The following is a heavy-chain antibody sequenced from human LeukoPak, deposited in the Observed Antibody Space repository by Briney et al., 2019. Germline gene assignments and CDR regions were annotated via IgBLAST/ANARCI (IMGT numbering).Heavy chain of an antibody. CDR2: IYYSGST. Sequence: SETLSLTCTVSGGSISSSSYYWGWIRQPPGKGLEWIGSIYYSGSTYYNPSLKSRVTMSIDTSKNQFSLKLASVTAADTAIYYCARDQRSLYDFWGQGSPVTVSS. J-gene: IGHJ4*02. D-gene: IGHD1-26*01. CDR1: GGSISSSSYY. CDR3: ARDQRSLYDF. V-gene: IGHV4-39*07.